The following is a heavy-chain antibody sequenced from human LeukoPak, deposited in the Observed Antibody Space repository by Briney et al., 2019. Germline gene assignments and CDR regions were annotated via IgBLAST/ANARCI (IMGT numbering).Heavy chain of an antibody. CDR3: AKDGIAARYEESYYYYYMDV. CDR1: GFTFSSYG. J-gene: IGHJ6*03. V-gene: IGHV3-30*18. CDR2: ISYDGSNE. Sequence: GGSLRLSCAASGFTFSSYGIHWVRQAPGKGLEWVALISYDGSNEYYADSVKGRFTISRDNSKNTLYMQMNSLRAEDTAVYYCAKDGIAARYEESYYYYYMDVWGKGTTVTVSS. D-gene: IGHD6-6*01.